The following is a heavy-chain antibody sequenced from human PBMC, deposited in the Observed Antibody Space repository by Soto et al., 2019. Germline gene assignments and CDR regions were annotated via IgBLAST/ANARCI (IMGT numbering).Heavy chain of an antibody. CDR2: INHSGST. Sequence: SETKSLTCAVYGGCFSGYYWSWIRQTPGKGLEWIGEINHSGSTNYNPSLKSRVTISVDTSKNQFSLKLSSVTAADTAVYYCARGARGLRSYYYNYKNVWGRGSTITVSS. J-gene: IGHJ6*03. CDR1: GGCFSGYY. CDR3: ARGARGLRSYYYNYKNV. V-gene: IGHV4-34*01. D-gene: IGHD3-16*01.